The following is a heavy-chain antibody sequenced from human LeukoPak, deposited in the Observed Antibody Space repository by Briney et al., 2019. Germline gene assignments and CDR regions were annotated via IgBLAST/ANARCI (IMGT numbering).Heavy chain of an antibody. CDR3: AKKYNTGLDP. CDR2: ISYDGIKK. Sequence: GGSLRLSCAASGFTFSSYAMHWVRQAPGKGLEWVAVISYDGIKKYYADSVKGRFTISRDNSKNTLYLQMNSLRDEDAAVYYCAKKYNTGLDPWGQGTLVTVSS. CDR1: GFTFSSYA. J-gene: IGHJ5*02. D-gene: IGHD1-14*01. V-gene: IGHV3-30*04.